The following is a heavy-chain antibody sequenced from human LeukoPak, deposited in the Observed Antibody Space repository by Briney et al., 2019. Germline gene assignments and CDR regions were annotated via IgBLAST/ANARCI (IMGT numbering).Heavy chain of an antibody. V-gene: IGHV3-23*01. CDR3: ARDPNGAYIGAFDS. CDR2: ITSSGAGT. D-gene: IGHD2-8*01. Sequence: GGSLRLSCAASGFAFYNYGMIWVRQTPGKGLEWVSDITSSGAGTSYADAVKGRFTISRDNSKSTLYLQMNSLRVDDTAMYYCARDPNGAYIGAFDSRGQGTMVTVSA. CDR1: GFAFYNYG. J-gene: IGHJ3*01.